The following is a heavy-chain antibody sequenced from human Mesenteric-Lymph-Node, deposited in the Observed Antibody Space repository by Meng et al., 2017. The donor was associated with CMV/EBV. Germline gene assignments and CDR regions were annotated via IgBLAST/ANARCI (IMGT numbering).Heavy chain of an antibody. V-gene: IGHV3-21*03. J-gene: IGHJ4*02. Sequence: GGSLRLSCTGSKTTFSTYSMNWVRQAPGKGLEWISSISSSSTFIYYADSVKGRFTISRDNAKNSLYLQMISLGADDTAVYYCARGVAGPYFPSDYFDSWGQGTLVTVSS. D-gene: IGHD2/OR15-2a*01. CDR2: ISSSSTFI. CDR3: ARGVAGPYFPSDYFDS. CDR1: KTTFSTYS.